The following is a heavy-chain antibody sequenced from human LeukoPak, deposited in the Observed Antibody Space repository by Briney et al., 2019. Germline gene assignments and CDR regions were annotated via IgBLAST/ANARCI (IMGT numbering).Heavy chain of an antibody. CDR2: LYYSGST. D-gene: IGHD2-15*01. Sequence: SETLSLTCTVSGGSISSSSYYWGWVRQPPGKGLEWIGSLYYSGSTYYNPSLKSRVTISVDRSKNQFSLKLSSVTAADTAVYYSARHGRPLLGIVASWGQGTLVTVSS. J-gene: IGHJ5*02. CDR1: GGSISSSSYY. CDR3: ARHGRPLLGIVAS. V-gene: IGHV4-39*01.